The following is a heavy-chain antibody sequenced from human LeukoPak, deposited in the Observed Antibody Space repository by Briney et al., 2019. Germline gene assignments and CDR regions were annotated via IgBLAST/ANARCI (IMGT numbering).Heavy chain of an antibody. V-gene: IGHV3-11*01. CDR2: IGSSGSTI. CDR3: ARGTNDYGDYVVVFDY. D-gene: IGHD4-17*01. J-gene: IGHJ4*02. Sequence: GGSLRLSCAASGFTFSDYYMSWIRQAPGKGLEWVSYIGSSGSTIYYADSVKGRFTISRDNAKNSLYLQMNSLRAEDTAVYYCARGTNDYGDYVVVFDYWGQGTLVTVSS. CDR1: GFTFSDYY.